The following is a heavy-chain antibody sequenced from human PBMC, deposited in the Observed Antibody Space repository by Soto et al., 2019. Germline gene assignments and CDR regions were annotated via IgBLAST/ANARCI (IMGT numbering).Heavy chain of an antibody. D-gene: IGHD3-10*01. CDR1: GFTVSSNY. CDR3: ARDRIWFGLDV. Sequence: PGGSLRLSCAASGFTVSSNYMSWVRQAPGKGLEWVSVIYSGGSTYYADSVKGRFTISRDNSKNTLYLQMNSLRAEDTAVYYCARDRIWFGLDVWGQGTTVTVSS. CDR2: IYSGGST. V-gene: IGHV3-53*01. J-gene: IGHJ6*02.